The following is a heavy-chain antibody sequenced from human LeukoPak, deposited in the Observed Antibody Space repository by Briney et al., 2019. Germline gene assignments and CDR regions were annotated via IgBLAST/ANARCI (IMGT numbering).Heavy chain of an antibody. CDR2: IYHSGST. V-gene: IGHV4-30-2*01. D-gene: IGHD1-26*01. CDR1: GGSISSGGYY. CDR3: ARAPVGATGSVV. J-gene: IGHJ4*02. Sequence: SQTLSLTCTVSGGSISSGGYYWSWIRQPPGKGLEWIGYIYHSGSTYYNPSLKSRVTISVDRSKNQFSLKLSSVTAADTAVYYCARAPVGATGSVVWGQGTLVTVSS.